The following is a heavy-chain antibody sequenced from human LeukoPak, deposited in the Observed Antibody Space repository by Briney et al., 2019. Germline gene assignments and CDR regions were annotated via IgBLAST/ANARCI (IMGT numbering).Heavy chain of an antibody. CDR1: SGSISSGVYY. CDR3: ARGVRWLQLSYFDY. V-gene: IGHV4-31*03. D-gene: IGHD5-24*01. CDR2: IYYSGST. J-gene: IGHJ4*02. Sequence: PSETLSHTCPVSSGSISSGVYYWSWIRQHPGKGLEWIGYIYYSGSTYYNPSLKSRVTISVDTSKNQFSLKLSSVTAADTAVYYCARGVRWLQLSYFDYWGQGTLVTVSS.